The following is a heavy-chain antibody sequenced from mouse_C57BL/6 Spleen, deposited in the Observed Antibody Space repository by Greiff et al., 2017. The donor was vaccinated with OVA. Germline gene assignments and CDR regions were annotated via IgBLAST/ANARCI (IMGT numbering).Heavy chain of an antibody. D-gene: IGHD4-1*01. Sequence: VQLQQSGPELVKPGASVKISCKASGYSFTDYNMNWVKQSTGKSLEWIGVINPNYGTTRYNQKFKGKDTLTVDKSSSTAYMQLNSLTSEDSAVYYCASRSGTYYYFDYWGQGTTLTVSS. CDR2: INPNYGTT. CDR3: ASRSGTYYYFDY. V-gene: IGHV1-39*01. J-gene: IGHJ2*01. CDR1: GYSFTDYN.